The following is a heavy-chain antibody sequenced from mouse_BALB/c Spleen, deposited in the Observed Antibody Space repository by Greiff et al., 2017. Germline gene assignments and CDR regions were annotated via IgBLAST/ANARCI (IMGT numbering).Heavy chain of an antibody. CDR1: GYTFTDYA. Sequence: QVQLQQSGAELVRPGVSVKISCKGSGYTFTDYAMHWVKQSHAKSLEWIGVISTYYGDASYNQKFKGKATMTVDKSSSTAYMELARLTSEDSAIYYCAREGVIYYGNGRAMDYWGQGTSVTVSS. V-gene: IGHV1S137*01. CDR3: AREGVIYYGNGRAMDY. J-gene: IGHJ4*01. CDR2: ISTYYGDA. D-gene: IGHD2-1*01.